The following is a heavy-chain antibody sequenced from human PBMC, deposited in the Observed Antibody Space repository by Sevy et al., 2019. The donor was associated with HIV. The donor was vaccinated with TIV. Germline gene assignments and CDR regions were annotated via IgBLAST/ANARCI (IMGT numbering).Heavy chain of an antibody. V-gene: IGHV6-1*01. CDR2: TYYRSKWYS. J-gene: IGHJ6*02. CDR3: ARGDELNSYYYGMDV. CDR1: GDSVSSSSAA. Sequence: KQSQTLSLTCAISGDSVSSSSAAWNWFRQSPSRGLEWLGRTYYRSKWYSDYEVSVKGRVTINPDTSKNQFSLHLESVTPEDTAVYFCARGDELNSYYYGMDVRGQGTTVTVSS. D-gene: IGHD1-7*01.